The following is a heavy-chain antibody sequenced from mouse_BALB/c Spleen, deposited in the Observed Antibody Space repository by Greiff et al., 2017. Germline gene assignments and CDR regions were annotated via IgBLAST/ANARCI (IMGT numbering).Heavy chain of an antibody. CDR2: ISYDGSN. D-gene: IGHD1-1*01. CDR1: GYSITSGYY. Sequence: EVQLQESGPGLVKPSQSLSLTCSVTGYSITSGYYWNWIRQFPGNKLEWMGYISYDGSNNYNPSLKNRISITRDTSKNQFFLKLNSVTTEDTATYYCARVVATYYWYFDVWGAGTTVTVSS. CDR3: ARVVATYYWYFDV. J-gene: IGHJ1*01. V-gene: IGHV3-6*02.